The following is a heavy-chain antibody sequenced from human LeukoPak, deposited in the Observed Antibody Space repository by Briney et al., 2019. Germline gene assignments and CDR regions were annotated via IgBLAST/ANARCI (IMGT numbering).Heavy chain of an antibody. D-gene: IGHD6-19*01. CDR1: GFTFSSYS. CDR3: ARGPWARIAVAQEVDWFDP. V-gene: IGHV3-48*01. J-gene: IGHJ5*02. CDR2: ISSSSSTI. Sequence: GGSLRLSCAASGFTFSSYSMNWVRQAPGKGLEWVSYISSSSSTIYYADSVKGRFTISRDNAKNSLYLQMNSLRAEDTAVYYCARGPWARIAVAQEVDWFDPWGQGTLVTVSS.